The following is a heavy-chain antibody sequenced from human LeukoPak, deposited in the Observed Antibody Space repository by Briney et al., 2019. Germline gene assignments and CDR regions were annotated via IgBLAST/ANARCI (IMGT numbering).Heavy chain of an antibody. CDR1: GGSFSGYY. CDR2: INHSGST. CDR3: ARMGDSSSWYNDY. J-gene: IGHJ4*02. D-gene: IGHD6-13*01. V-gene: IGHV4-34*01. Sequence: SETLSLTCAVYGGSFSGYYWSWIRQPPGKGLEWIGEINHSGSTNYNPSLKSRVTISVDTSKNQFTLKLSSVTAADTAVYYCARMGDSSSWYNDYWGQGTLVTASS.